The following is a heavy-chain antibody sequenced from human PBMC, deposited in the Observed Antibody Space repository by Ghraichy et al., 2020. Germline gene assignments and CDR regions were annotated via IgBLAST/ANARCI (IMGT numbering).Heavy chain of an antibody. CDR1: GFTVSSNY. Sequence: GESLNISCAASGFTVSSNYMSWVRQAPGKGLGWVSVIYSGGSTYYADSVNGRFTISRDNSKNTMYLQMNSLRAEDTAVYYCARGEYGYHWGQGNLVTVSS. CDR2: IYSGGST. CDR3: ARGEYGYH. D-gene: IGHD2/OR15-2a*01. V-gene: IGHV3-53*01. J-gene: IGHJ5*02.